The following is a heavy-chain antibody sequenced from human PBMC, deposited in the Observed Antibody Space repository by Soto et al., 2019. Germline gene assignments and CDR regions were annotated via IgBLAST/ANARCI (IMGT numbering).Heavy chain of an antibody. J-gene: IGHJ4*02. V-gene: IGHV3-11*06. D-gene: IGHD1-7*01. Sequence: QVQVVESGGGLVKPGGSLRLSCAASGFTFSDYYMNWIRQAPGKGLEWVSYISSSSDYTKYADSVKGRFTISRDNANSSLCLQMNSLRAEDTAVYYCARGGVRGTTSRGQVYNWGQGTLVTVSS. CDR2: ISSSSDYT. CDR1: GFTFSDYY. CDR3: ARGGVRGTTSRGQVYN.